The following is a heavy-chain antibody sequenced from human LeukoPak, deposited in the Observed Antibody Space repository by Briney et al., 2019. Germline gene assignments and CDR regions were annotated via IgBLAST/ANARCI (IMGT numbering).Heavy chain of an antibody. CDR2: ISAYNGNT. V-gene: IGHV1-18*01. CDR3: AGDEKVVVVPAAAMRLEHYYYGMDV. D-gene: IGHD2-2*01. J-gene: IGHJ6*01. Sequence: ASVKVSCKASGYTFTSYGISWVRQAPGQGLEWMGWISAYNGNTNYAQKLQGRVAMTTDTSTSTAYMELRSLRSDDTAGYYCAGDEKVVVVPAAAMRLEHYYYGMDVWGQGNTVTVSS. CDR1: GYTFTSYG.